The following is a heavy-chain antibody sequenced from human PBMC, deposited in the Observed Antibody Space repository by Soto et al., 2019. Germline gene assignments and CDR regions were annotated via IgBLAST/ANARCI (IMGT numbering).Heavy chain of an antibody. Sequence: QVQLVQSGAEVKKPGSSVKVSCKASGGTFSSYTMSWVRQAPGQGLEWMGGIIPIFGAAKNAQKFQDRLTVTADESTSTAYMELRSLRSEDSAVYCCAQDASGNSLAYWGQGTLVIVSS. D-gene: IGHD1-26*01. CDR2: IIPIFGAA. V-gene: IGHV1-69*01. J-gene: IGHJ4*02. CDR1: GGTFSSYT. CDR3: AQDASGNSLAY.